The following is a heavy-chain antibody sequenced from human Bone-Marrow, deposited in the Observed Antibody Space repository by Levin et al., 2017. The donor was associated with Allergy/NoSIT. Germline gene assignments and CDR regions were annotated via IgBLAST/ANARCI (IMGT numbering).Heavy chain of an antibody. V-gene: IGHV1-18*01. J-gene: IGHJ6*03. CDR2: ISPYTANT. D-gene: IGHD3-10*01. CDR1: GYAFTSYG. Sequence: PGASVKVSCKASGYAFTSYGIHWVRQAPGQGLEIMGYISPYTANTNYAQKFEGRITLTTDRSTSTAFMELRSLTSDDTALYFCARAFGSRTQYYSFSYMDVWGQGTPVTVSS. CDR3: ARAFGSRTQYYSFSYMDV.